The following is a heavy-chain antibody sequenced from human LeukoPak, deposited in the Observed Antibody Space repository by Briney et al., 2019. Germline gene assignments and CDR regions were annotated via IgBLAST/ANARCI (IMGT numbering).Heavy chain of an antibody. CDR3: AKDKNDFWSGYYSLYYFDY. CDR2: ISYDGSNK. D-gene: IGHD3-3*01. V-gene: IGHV3-30-3*01. CDR1: GFTFSSYA. Sequence: GRSLRLSCAASGFTFSSYAMHWVRQAPGKGLEWVAVISYDGSNKYYADSVKGRFTISRDNSKNTLYLQMNSLRAEDTAVYYCAKDKNDFWSGYYSLYYFDYWGQGTLVTVSS. J-gene: IGHJ4*02.